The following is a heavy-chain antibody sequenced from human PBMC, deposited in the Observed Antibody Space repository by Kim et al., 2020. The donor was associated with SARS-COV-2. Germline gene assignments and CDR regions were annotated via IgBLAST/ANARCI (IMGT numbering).Heavy chain of an antibody. Sequence: YSQNLQGRVTITRDTSATTAYMEVNSLTFKDTAVYYCAREGSGSYNWLDPWGQGTLVTVSS. J-gene: IGHJ5*02. CDR3: AREGSGSYNWLDP. V-gene: IGHV1-3*01. D-gene: IGHD3-10*01.